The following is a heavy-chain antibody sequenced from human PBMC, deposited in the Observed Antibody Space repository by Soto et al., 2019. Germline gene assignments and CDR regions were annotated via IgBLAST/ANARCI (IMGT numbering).Heavy chain of an antibody. J-gene: IGHJ6*02. CDR3: AKVRYSSPMGYYYGMDV. Sequence: QLEQSGGEVKKPGSSVKVSCKAFRVAFSKFILTWVRQAPGLGLEWVGGIIPIFGTANYAQKFQGRVTITADESTSTSYMEVNNLRSGDTAVYYCAKVRYSSPMGYYYGMDVWGQGTPVTVSS. CDR1: RVAFSKFI. CDR2: IIPIFGTA. D-gene: IGHD6-19*01. V-gene: IGHV1-69*01.